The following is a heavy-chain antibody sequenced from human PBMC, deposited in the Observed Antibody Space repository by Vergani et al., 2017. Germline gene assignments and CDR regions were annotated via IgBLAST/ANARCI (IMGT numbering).Heavy chain of an antibody. CDR3: AXVGTTSNLYYFDS. D-gene: IGHD1-14*01. CDR1: GYTFTDYF. CDR2: INPNSGGT. V-gene: IGHV1-2*02. Sequence: QVQLVQSGAEVKKPGASVEVSCKASGYTFTDYFMHWVRQAPGQGLEWMGWINPNSGGTNYAQKFQGRVTMTRDTSISTAYMELSNLRSDDTAVYYCAXVGTTSNLYYFDSWGQGTLVTVSS. J-gene: IGHJ4*02.